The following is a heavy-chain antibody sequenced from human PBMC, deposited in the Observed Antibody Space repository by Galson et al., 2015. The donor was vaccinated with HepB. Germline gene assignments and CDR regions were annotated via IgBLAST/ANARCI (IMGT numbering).Heavy chain of an antibody. CDR2: ISYDGSNK. V-gene: IGHV3-30*04. Sequence: SLRLSCAASGFTFSSYAMHWVRQAPGKGLEWVAVISYDGSNKYYADSVKGRFTISRDNSKNTLYLQMNSLRAEDTAVYYCAKDLHSSSPGYWGQGTLVTVSS. CDR1: GFTFSSYA. D-gene: IGHD6-6*01. CDR3: AKDLHSSSPGY. J-gene: IGHJ4*02.